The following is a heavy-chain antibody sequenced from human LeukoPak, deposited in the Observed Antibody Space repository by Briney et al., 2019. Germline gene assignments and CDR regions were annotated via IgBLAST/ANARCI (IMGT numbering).Heavy chain of an antibody. J-gene: IGHJ4*02. CDR1: GFTFSSYG. D-gene: IGHD3-3*01. V-gene: IGHV3-23*01. CDR3: ARDERLLSFLK. Sequence: TGGSLRLSCAASGFTFSSYGMSWVRQAPGKGLEWVSAISCSGGSTYYADSVKGRFTISRDNAKNSLYLQMNSLRAEDTAIYYCARDERLLSFLKWGQGTLVTVSS. CDR2: ISCSGGST.